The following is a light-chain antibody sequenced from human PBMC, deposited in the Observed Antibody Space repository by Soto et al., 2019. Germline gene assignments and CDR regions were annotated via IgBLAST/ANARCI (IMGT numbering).Light chain of an antibody. Sequence: QSALTQPRSVSGSPGESVTISRTGTASDVGGYNYVSWYQQLPGRAPKLLIYDVTERPSGVPGRFSGSKSGDTASLTVSGLQTEDEADYYCCSYAGNYIYVFGTGTKLTVL. CDR2: DVT. V-gene: IGLV2-11*01. CDR3: CSYAGNYIYV. CDR1: ASDVGGYNY. J-gene: IGLJ1*01.